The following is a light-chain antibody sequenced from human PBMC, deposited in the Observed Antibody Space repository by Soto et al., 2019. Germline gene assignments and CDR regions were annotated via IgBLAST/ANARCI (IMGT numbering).Light chain of an antibody. Sequence: DIQMTQSPSSLFASVGDRVTITCRASQNINNYLNWYQQKPGKAPNLLIYSTSNLQSGVPSRFSGSGSGTDFTLTISSLQPEDFASYYCQQSYSTPLTFGGGTKVEI. V-gene: IGKV1-39*01. J-gene: IGKJ4*01. CDR3: QQSYSTPLT. CDR2: STS. CDR1: QNINNY.